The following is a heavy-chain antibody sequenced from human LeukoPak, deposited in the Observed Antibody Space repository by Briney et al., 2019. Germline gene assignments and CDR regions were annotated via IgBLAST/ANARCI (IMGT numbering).Heavy chain of an antibody. J-gene: IGHJ6*02. CDR1: GGSVSSGSYY. CDR2: IYYSGST. Sequence: SETLSLTCTVSGGSVSSGSYYWSWIRQPPGKGLEWIGYIYYSGSTNYNPSLKSRVTISVDTSKNQFSLKLSSVTAADTAVYYCARHPPERITIFGVVWDSSAGMYVWGQGTTVTVSS. D-gene: IGHD3-3*01. CDR3: ARHPPERITIFGVVWDSSAGMYV. V-gene: IGHV4-61*01.